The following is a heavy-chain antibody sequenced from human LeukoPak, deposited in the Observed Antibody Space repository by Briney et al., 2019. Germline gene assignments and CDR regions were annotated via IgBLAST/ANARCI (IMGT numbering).Heavy chain of an antibody. CDR2: ITGSGYST. CDR3: AKDYVFRTTTCPGFFDL. V-gene: IGHV3-23*01. J-gene: IGHJ4*02. D-gene: IGHD2-2*01. Sequence: GGSLRLHCVASGFTFRSYGMSWVRQAPGKGLEWVSGITGSGYSTYSADSVKGRFTISRDNSKNTLDLQMNSLRAEDTAVYYCAKDYVFRTTTCPGFFDLWGQGTLVTVSS. CDR1: GFTFRSYG.